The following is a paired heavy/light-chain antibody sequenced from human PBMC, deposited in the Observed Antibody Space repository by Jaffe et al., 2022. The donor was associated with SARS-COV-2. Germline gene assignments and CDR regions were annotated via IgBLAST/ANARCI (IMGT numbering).Heavy chain of an antibody. CDR2: ISSSGSTI. D-gene: IGHD2-15*01. J-gene: IGHJ5*02. CDR1: GFTFSDYY. CDR3: ARDQGIICSGGSCNGNWFDP. V-gene: IGHV3-11*01. Sequence: QVQLVESGGGLVKPGGSLRLSCAASGFTFSDYYMSWIRQAPGKGLEWVSYISSSGSTIYYADSVKGRFTISRDNAKNSLYLQMNSLRAEDTAVYYCARDQGIICSGGSCNGNWFDPWGQGTLVTVSS.
Light chain of an antibody. V-gene: IGLV1-40*01. J-gene: IGLJ3*02. CDR2: GNS. CDR1: SSNIGAGYD. CDR3: QSYDSSLSVL. Sequence: QSVLTQPPSVSGAPGQRVTISCTGSSSNIGAGYDVHWYQQLPGTAPKLLIYGNSNRPSGVPDRFSGSKSGTSASLAITGLQAEDEADYYCQSYDSSLSVLFGGGTKLTVL.